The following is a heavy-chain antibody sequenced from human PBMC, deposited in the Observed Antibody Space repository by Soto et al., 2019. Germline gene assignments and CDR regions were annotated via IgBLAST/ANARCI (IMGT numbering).Heavy chain of an antibody. CDR2: THHSRGT. CDR3: ARYSAASGTYYFDY. D-gene: IGHD6-13*01. Sequence: PSETLSLTCAVPGDSIIGTHWWSWVRRPPGKGLEFIGETHHSRGTNYNPSLRSRVTMSLDKSKNQLSLILYSVTAADTGVYYCARYSAASGTYYFDYWGQGTLVTVSS. J-gene: IGHJ4*01. CDR1: GDSIIGTHW. V-gene: IGHV4-4*02.